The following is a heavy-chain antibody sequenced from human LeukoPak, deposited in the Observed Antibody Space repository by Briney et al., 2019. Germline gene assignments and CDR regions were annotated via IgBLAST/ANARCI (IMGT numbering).Heavy chain of an antibody. CDR3: ARDGVAELTSALDY. CDR1: GFTFSNYW. D-gene: IGHD1-26*01. J-gene: IGHJ4*02. CDR2: IKQDGSEK. Sequence: TGGSLRLSCAASGFTFSNYWMSWVRQAPGKGLERVVNIKQDGSEKYYVDSVKGRFTISRDNAKNSLYLQMNSLRAEDTAVYYCARDGVAELTSALDYWGQGILVTVSS. V-gene: IGHV3-7*01.